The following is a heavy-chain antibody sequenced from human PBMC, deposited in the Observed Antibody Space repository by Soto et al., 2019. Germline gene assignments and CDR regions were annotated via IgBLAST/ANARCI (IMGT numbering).Heavy chain of an antibody. CDR3: ARASVAGMDY. CDR1: GFTFSSYG. Sequence: QVQLVESGGGVVQPGRSLRLSCAASGFTFSSYGMHWVRQAPGKGLEWVAVIWYDGSNKYYADSVKGRFTISRDNSKNSLDLQMNSLRAEDTAVYYCARASVAGMDYWGQGTLVTVSS. J-gene: IGHJ4*02. V-gene: IGHV3-33*01. D-gene: IGHD6-19*01. CDR2: IWYDGSNK.